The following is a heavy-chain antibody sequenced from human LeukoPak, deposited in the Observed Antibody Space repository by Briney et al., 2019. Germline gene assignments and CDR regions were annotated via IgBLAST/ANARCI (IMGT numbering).Heavy chain of an antibody. V-gene: IGHV1-46*01. CDR3: ARTYCAEDCSIRYFDY. D-gene: IGHD2-21*02. J-gene: IGHJ4*02. CDR1: GNTFTNNG. CDR2: INPSGGDT. Sequence: GASVKVSCKAYGNTFTNNGISWVRQAPGQGLEWLGIINPSGGDTKYAQKFQGRVTLTRDKSTSTVYMELSSLTSDDTAVYYCARTYCAEDCSIRYFDYWGQGTLVTVSS.